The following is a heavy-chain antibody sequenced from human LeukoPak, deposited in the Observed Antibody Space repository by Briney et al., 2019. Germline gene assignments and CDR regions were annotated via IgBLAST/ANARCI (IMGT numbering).Heavy chain of an antibody. CDR1: GLTFNNAW. V-gene: IGHV3-15*01. CDR3: ATDHGSTSCYCGASDP. D-gene: IGHD2-2*01. J-gene: IGHJ3*01. Sequence: GGSLRLSCAASGLTFNNAWMTWVRQAPGKGLEWVGRIKSQRDGGTADYAGPVKGRFTISRDDSKKVMYLQMNSLKTEDTAMYYCATDHGSTSCYCGASDPWGQGTRVIVSS. CDR2: IKSQRDGGTA.